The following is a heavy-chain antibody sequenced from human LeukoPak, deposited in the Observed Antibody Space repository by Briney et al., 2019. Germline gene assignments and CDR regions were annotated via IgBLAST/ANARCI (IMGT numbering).Heavy chain of an antibody. Sequence: GGSQRLSCAASGFTFNNAWVSWVRQAPGKGLEWVCRIKSKSDDGTADHAAPVKGRFTISRDDSENTLYLQMNSLKTEDTAMYYCTTLAVAGGGQGTLVTVSS. J-gene: IGHJ4*02. V-gene: IGHV3-15*01. CDR2: IKSKSDDGTA. CDR1: GFTFNNAW. CDR3: TTLAVAG. D-gene: IGHD6-19*01.